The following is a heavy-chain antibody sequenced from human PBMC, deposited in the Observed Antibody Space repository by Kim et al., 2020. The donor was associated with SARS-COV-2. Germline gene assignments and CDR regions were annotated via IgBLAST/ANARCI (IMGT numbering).Heavy chain of an antibody. D-gene: IGHD4-17*01. CDR1: GGSVSSDTYY. Sequence: SETLSLTCTVSGGSVSSDTYYWSRMPPPTGKEWEWIRYYYDSTSNNSDPSIKGRITITVDTNKNHFSLMLSPVTDAARVEYYCASVYDDFATSCFDP. CDR3: ASVYDDFATSCFDP. CDR2: YYDSTSN. J-gene: IGHJ5*02. V-gene: IGHV4-61*03.